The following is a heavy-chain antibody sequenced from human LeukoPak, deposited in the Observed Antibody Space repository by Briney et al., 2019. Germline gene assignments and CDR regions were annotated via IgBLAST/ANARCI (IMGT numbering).Heavy chain of an antibody. Sequence: ASVKVSCKASGYTFTSYYMHWVRQAPGQGLEWMGIINPSGGSTSYAQKFQGRVTMTTDTSTSTVYMELSSLRSDDTAVYYCARDQCVRQYYDSSGYLPDRFDPWGEGTLVTVSS. D-gene: IGHD3-22*01. CDR1: GYTFTSYY. V-gene: IGHV1-46*01. CDR2: INPSGGST. CDR3: ARDQCVRQYYDSSGYLPDRFDP. J-gene: IGHJ5*02.